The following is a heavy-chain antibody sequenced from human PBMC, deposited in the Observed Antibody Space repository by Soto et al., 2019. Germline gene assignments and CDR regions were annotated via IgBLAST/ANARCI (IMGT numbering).Heavy chain of an antibody. D-gene: IGHD1-26*01. Sequence: QVQLVESGGDVVQPGRSLRLYCAASRFTFSNYGMHWARQAPGKGLEWVAAILYDGSNKYYADSVKGRFTISRDNSKNTLYLQMNSLRGEDSAVYYCARGTYYFDYCVQGTLVPVST. CDR1: RFTFSNYG. CDR2: ILYDGSNK. V-gene: IGHV3-33*01. CDR3: ARGTYYFDY. J-gene: IGHJ4*02.